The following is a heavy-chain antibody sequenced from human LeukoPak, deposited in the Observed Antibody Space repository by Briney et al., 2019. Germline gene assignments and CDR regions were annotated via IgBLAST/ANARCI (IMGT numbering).Heavy chain of an antibody. CDR2: IYYSGST. CDR3: ARGKEDILTGYLGPDFDY. Sequence: SETLSPTCNVSGGSISSHYWSWIREPPGKGLEWIGYIYYSGSTNYNPSLKSRVTISVDTSKNQFSLKLSSVTAADTAVYYCARGKEDILTGYLGPDFDYWGQGTLVTVSS. CDR1: GGSISSHY. V-gene: IGHV4-59*11. J-gene: IGHJ4*02. D-gene: IGHD3-9*01.